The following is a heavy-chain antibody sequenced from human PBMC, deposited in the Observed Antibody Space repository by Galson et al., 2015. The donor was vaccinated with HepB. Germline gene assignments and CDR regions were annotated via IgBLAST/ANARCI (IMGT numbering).Heavy chain of an antibody. V-gene: IGHV1-18*01. CDR2: ISAYNGNT. CDR1: GYTFTSYG. D-gene: IGHD3-9*01. CDR3: ARDRGSEVVGVYDILTGLHGNIDY. Sequence: SVKVSCKASGYTFTSYGISWVRQAPGQGLEWMGWISAYNGNTNYAQKLQGRVTMTTDTSTSTTYMELRSLRSDDTAVYYCARDRGSEVVGVYDILTGLHGNIDYWGQGTLVTVSS. J-gene: IGHJ4*02.